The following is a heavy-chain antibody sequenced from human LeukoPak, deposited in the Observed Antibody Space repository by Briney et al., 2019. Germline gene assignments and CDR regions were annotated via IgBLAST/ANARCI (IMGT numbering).Heavy chain of an antibody. D-gene: IGHD1-26*01. Sequence: GRSLRLSCAASGLTFSSYAMHWVRQAPGKGLEWVAVISYDGNNKYYADSVKGRFTISRDNSKNTLYLQMNSLRAEDTAVYYCAKVSGSRPSYFDYWGQGTLVTVSS. CDR2: ISYDGNNK. J-gene: IGHJ4*02. CDR3: AKVSGSRPSYFDY. V-gene: IGHV3-30-3*01. CDR1: GLTFSSYA.